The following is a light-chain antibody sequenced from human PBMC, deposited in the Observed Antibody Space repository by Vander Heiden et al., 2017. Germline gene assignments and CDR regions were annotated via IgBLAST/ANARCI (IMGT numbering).Light chain of an antibody. CDR1: LIGERS. Sequence: SHVLTQPPSVSVAPGPTARITCGGYLIGERSVHWYQQRPGQAPFLVVYADTDRPSGIPERFSGSNSGNTATLTISRVEAGDEADYYCQVWDSDADQLVFGGGSKLTVL. V-gene: IGLV3-21*02. CDR2: ADT. J-gene: IGLJ3*02. CDR3: QVWDSDADQLV.